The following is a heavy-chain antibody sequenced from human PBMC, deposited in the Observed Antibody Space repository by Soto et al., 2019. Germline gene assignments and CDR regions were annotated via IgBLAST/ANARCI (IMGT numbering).Heavy chain of an antibody. CDR1: GFTFDDYA. CDR2: ISWNSGSI. D-gene: IGHD4-17*01. Sequence: GGSLRLSCAASGFTFDDYAMHWVRQAPGKGLEWVSGISWNSGSIGYADSVKGRFTISRDNAKNSLYLQMNSLRAEDTALYYCAKDIRPYGDYGDDAFDIWGQGTMVTVSS. V-gene: IGHV3-9*01. CDR3: AKDIRPYGDYGDDAFDI. J-gene: IGHJ3*02.